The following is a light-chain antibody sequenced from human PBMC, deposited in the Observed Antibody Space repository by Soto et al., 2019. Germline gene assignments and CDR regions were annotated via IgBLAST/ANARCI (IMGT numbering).Light chain of an antibody. Sequence: QSVLTQPPSASGTPGQTVTIYCSGTMSNIGSNFVYWYQQFPGTAPQLLIYKNNQRPSGVPDRFSGSKSGTSASLAISGLRSEDEADYYCAAYAGSLSGRLFGGGTKLTVL. V-gene: IGLV1-47*01. CDR1: MSNIGSNF. CDR2: KNN. J-gene: IGLJ3*02. CDR3: AAYAGSLSGRL.